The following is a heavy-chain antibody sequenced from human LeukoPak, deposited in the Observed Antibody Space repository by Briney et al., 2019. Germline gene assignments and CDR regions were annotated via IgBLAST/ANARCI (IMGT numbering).Heavy chain of an antibody. D-gene: IGHD3-16*01. CDR2: IYYSGST. V-gene: IGHV4-39*07. CDR3: AREGDLGFDI. J-gene: IGHJ3*02. CDR1: GAFITSSSHW. Sequence: SETLSLTCAVSGAFITSSSHWWGWIRQPPGKGLEWIGTIYYSGSTYYNPSLRSRVTISLDASKNQFSLKLTSVTAADTAVYYCAREGDLGFDIWGQGTMVTVSS.